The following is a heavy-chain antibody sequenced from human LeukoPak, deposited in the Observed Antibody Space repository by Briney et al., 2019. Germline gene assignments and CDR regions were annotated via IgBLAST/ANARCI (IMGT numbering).Heavy chain of an antibody. V-gene: IGHV3-30*04. Sequence: SGGSLRLSCAASGFTFSSYAMHWVRQAPGKGLEWVAVISYDGSNKYYADSVKGRFTISRDNSKNTLYLQMNSLRAEDTAVYYCARDPYYDFWSGYPDYWGQGTLVTVSS. J-gene: IGHJ4*02. CDR2: ISYDGSNK. D-gene: IGHD3-3*01. CDR3: ARDPYYDFWSGYPDY. CDR1: GFTFSSYA.